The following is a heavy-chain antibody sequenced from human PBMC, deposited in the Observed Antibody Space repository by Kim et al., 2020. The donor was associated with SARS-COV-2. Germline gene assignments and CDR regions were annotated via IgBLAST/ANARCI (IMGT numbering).Heavy chain of an antibody. CDR1: GFIFNKFS. Sequence: GGSLRLSCVASGFIFNKFSMHWVRQAPGKGLEWVSVATGSILDTKYYADSVKGRFIISRDNSKNTVFLQMSGLRDEDTATYFCAKGDGHNYGNPLVSWG. D-gene: IGHD5-18*01. V-gene: IGHV3-23*01. CDR3: AKGDGHNYGNPLVS. J-gene: IGHJ5*01. CDR2: TGSILDTK.